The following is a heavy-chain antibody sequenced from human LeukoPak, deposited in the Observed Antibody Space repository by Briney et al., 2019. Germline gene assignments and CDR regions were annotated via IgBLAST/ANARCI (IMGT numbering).Heavy chain of an antibody. V-gene: IGHV4-39*07. Sequence: SETLSLTCYVSGDSINNDNYYWGWVRQSPGAGLEWLGSVYHNGHTIYTPSLKSRLTLSVDTSKNQFSLKLSSVTAADTAVYYCARVRENYDFWSGYYFEYYYYYGMDVWGQGTTVTVSS. CDR2: VYHNGHT. J-gene: IGHJ6*02. D-gene: IGHD3-3*01. CDR1: GDSINNDNYY. CDR3: ARVRENYDFWSGYYFEYYYYYGMDV.